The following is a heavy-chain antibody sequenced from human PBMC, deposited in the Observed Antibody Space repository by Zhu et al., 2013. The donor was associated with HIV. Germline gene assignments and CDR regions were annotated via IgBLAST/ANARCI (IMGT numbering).Heavy chain of an antibody. CDR3: ARPRTGSIANHFDL. CDR1: GYSFTDYY. J-gene: IGHJ2*01. D-gene: IGHD3-9*01. Sequence: QVQLVQSGAEVKKPGASVKVSCKASGYSFTDYYFHWVRQAPGQGLEWMGWINSQNGAAKYAPRFQGRVSLTRDTSVNTAYMELSGLGSDDTAVYYCARPRTGSIANHFDLWGRGTLVTVSS. V-gene: IGHV1-2*02. CDR2: INSQNGAA.